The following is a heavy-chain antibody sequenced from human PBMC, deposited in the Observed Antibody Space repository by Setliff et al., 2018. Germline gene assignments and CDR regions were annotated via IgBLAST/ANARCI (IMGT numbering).Heavy chain of an antibody. CDR3: ARHRDGSFLDAPFDY. CDR2: IYYSGTP. V-gene: IGHV4-39*01. J-gene: IGHJ4*02. D-gene: IGHD6-13*01. CDR1: GGAISGSNNY. Sequence: SETLSLTCAVSGGAISGSNNYWGWIRQPPGKGLEWIGSIYYSGTPNYNPSLQGRVTISVDTSKNEFSLQLSSVTAADTAVYYCARHRDGSFLDAPFDYWGQGALVTV.